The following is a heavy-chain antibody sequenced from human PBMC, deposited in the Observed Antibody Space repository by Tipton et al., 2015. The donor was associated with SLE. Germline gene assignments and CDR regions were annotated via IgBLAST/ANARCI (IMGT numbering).Heavy chain of an antibody. CDR1: GYTFTAFG. Sequence: QVQLVQSGGEVTKPGASVKVSCKASGYTFTAFGISWVRQAPGQGLEWMGWINADKGNARYAQKFQGRVSMTTDTSTSTAYMELRSLRSDDTAVYYCAREATAMGPFDYWGQGTLVTVSS. V-gene: IGHV1-18*01. J-gene: IGHJ4*02. CDR3: AREATAMGPFDY. CDR2: INADKGNA. D-gene: IGHD5-18*01.